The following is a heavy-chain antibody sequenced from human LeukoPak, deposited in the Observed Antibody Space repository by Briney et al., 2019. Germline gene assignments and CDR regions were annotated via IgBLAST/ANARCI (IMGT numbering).Heavy chain of an antibody. Sequence: ASVKVSCKVSGYTLTELSMHWVRQAPGKGLEWMGGFDPEDGETIYAQKFQGRVTMTEDTSTDTAYMELSSPRSEDTAVYYCATVNNYVWGSYRYTPPYFDYWGQGTLVTVSS. V-gene: IGHV1-24*01. D-gene: IGHD3-16*02. CDR2: FDPEDGET. J-gene: IGHJ4*02. CDR3: ATVNNYVWGSYRYTPPYFDY. CDR1: GYTLTELS.